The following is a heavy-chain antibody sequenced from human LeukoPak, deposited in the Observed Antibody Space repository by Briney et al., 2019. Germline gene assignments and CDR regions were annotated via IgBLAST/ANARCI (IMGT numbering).Heavy chain of an antibody. CDR2: ISYDGSNK. CDR3: ARASPAGFDY. CDR1: GFTFSSYA. J-gene: IGHJ4*02. D-gene: IGHD3-10*01. V-gene: IGHV3-30*04. Sequence: QSGGSLRLSCAASGFTFSSYAMHWVRQAPGKGMEWVAVISYDGSNKYYADSVKGRFTISRDNSKNTLYLQMNSLRAEDTAVYYCARASPAGFDYWGQGTLVTVSS.